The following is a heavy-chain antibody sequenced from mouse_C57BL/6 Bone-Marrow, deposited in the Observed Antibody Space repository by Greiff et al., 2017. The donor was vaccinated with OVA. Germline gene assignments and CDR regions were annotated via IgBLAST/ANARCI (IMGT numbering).Heavy chain of an antibody. V-gene: IGHV1-80*01. CDR3: ARIYYYGSSYGYFDV. Sequence: QVQLQQSGAELVKPGASVKISCKASGYAFSSYWMNWVKQRPGKGLEWIGQIYPGDGDTNYNGKFKGKATLTADKSSSTAYMQLSSLTSEDSAVYFCARIYYYGSSYGYFDVWGTGTTVTVSS. CDR1: GYAFSSYW. D-gene: IGHD1-1*01. J-gene: IGHJ1*03. CDR2: IYPGDGDT.